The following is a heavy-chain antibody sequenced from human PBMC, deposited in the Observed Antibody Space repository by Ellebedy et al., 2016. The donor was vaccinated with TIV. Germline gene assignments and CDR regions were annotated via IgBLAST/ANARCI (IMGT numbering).Heavy chain of an antibody. CDR1: GYSFPSYW. J-gene: IGHJ3*02. V-gene: IGHV5-10-1*01. CDR2: IDPSDSYT. Sequence: KVSCKGSGYSFPSYWISWVRQMPGKGLEWMGRIDPSDSYTNYSPPFQGHVTISTDKSISTAYLQWSSLKASDTAMYYCARGITVGNDAFDIWGQGTMVTVSS. CDR3: ARGITVGNDAFDI. D-gene: IGHD6-19*01.